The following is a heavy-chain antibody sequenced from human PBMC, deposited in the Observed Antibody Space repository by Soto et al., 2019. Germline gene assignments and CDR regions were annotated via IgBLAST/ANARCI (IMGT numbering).Heavy chain of an antibody. D-gene: IGHD3-10*01. V-gene: IGHV1-69*08. CDR2: IIPFHGVT. CDR3: TRDWEITVSTWSFGGF. J-gene: IGHJ4*02. CDR1: GGTFSPYT. Sequence: QVQLVQSGAEVKKPGSSVKVSCKASGGTFSPYTINWVRQAPGQGLEWMGRIIPFHGVTNYAQKFQDRVTITADKSTNTAYMELSGLRFEDTAMYYCTRDWEITVSTWSFGGFWGRGTLVTVSS.